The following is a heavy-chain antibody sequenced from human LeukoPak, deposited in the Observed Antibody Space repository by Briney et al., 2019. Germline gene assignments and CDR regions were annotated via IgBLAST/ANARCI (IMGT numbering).Heavy chain of an antibody. J-gene: IGHJ4*02. CDR1: GDTFSSSD. V-gene: IGHV1-69*13. D-gene: IGHD5-12*01. CDR3: ARWQRFGYFFES. Sequence: ASVKVSCKASGDTFSSSDINWVRLAPGQGLERMGGVIPLFGAGNYAQKFQGRLTIAADASTSTVYMELHSLRSEDTAVYYCARWQRFGYFFESWGQGTMVTVSS. CDR2: VIPLFGAG.